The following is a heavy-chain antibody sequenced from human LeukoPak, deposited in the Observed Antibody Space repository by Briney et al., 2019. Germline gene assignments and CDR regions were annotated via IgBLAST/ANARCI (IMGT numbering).Heavy chain of an antibody. J-gene: IGHJ4*02. CDR2: ISGSGGST. CDR1: GFTFSSYA. V-gene: IGHV3-23*01. D-gene: IGHD5-18*01. Sequence: GGSLRLSCAASGFTFSSYAMSWVRQAPGKGLEWVSAISGSGGSTYYADSAKGRFTISRDNSKNTLYLQMNSLRAEDTAVYYCAKDERWIQLWSGFDYWGQGTLVTVSS. CDR3: AKDERWIQLWSGFDY.